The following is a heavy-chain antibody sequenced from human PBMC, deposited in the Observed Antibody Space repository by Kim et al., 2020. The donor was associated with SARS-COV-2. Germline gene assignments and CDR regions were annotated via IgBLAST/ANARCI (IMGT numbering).Heavy chain of an antibody. Sequence: NSAQKFQGRVTMTRDPSSSTAYMELSRLRSDDTAVYYCARCSSTSCYYNYWGQGTLVTVSS. J-gene: IGHJ4*02. CDR3: ARCSSTSCYYNY. V-gene: IGHV1-2*02. D-gene: IGHD2-2*01.